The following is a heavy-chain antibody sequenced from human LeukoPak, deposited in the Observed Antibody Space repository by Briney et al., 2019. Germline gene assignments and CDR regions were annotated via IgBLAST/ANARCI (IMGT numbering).Heavy chain of an antibody. CDR1: GFTFSSSW. J-gene: IGHJ4*02. V-gene: IGHV3-7*03. CDR2: IKQDGSEK. Sequence: GGSLRLSCVASGFTFSSSWMSWVRQAPGKGLEWVANIKQDGSEKSYVESVGGRFTISRDNAKNSLYLQLNSLRAEDTALYYCARDNPPDYWGQGTLVTVSS. CDR3: ARDNPPDY.